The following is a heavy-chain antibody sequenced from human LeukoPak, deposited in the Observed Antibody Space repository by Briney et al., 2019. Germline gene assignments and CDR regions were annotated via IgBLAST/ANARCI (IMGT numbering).Heavy chain of an antibody. CDR3: ARVAAGLYYYYYYMDV. Sequence: ASVKVSCKASGYTFTSYDINWVRQATGQGLEWMGWMNPNSGNTGYAQKFQGRVTMTRNTSISTAYMELSSLRSEDTAVYYCARVAAGLYYYYYYMDVWGKGTTVTISS. J-gene: IGHJ6*03. CDR2: MNPNSGNT. D-gene: IGHD6-13*01. CDR1: GYTFTSYD. V-gene: IGHV1-8*01.